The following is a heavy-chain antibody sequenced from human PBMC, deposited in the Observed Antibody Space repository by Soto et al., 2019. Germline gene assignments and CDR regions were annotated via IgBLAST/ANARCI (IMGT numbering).Heavy chain of an antibody. V-gene: IGHV3-23*01. CDR3: AKVKEVGAITLFDY. D-gene: IGHD1-26*01. CDR1: GFTFSSYG. CDR2: ISGSGGST. Sequence: EVQLLESGGGLVQPGGSLRLSCAASGFTFSSYGMSWVRQAPGKGLEWVSVISGSGGSTYYADSVKGRFTISRDNSKNPLYLQMNSLRAEDTAVYYCAKVKEVGAITLFDYWGQGTLVTVSS. J-gene: IGHJ4*02.